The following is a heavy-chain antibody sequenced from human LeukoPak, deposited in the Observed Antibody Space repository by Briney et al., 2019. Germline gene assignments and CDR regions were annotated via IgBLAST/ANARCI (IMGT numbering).Heavy chain of an antibody. D-gene: IGHD2-15*01. CDR3: ARALNPLPGTYYFDY. CDR2: IYISGST. J-gene: IGHJ4*02. V-gene: IGHV4-4*07. CDR1: GASINSHY. Sequence: SETLSLTCTVSGASINSHYWSWIRQPARKGLEWIGRIYISGSTNYNSSLQSRVTMSVDTSKNQFSLKLTSVTAADTAVYYCARALNPLPGTYYFDYWGQGTLVTVSS.